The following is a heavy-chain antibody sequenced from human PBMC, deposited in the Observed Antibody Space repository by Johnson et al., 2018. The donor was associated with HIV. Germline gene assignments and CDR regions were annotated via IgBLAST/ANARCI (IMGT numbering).Heavy chain of an antibody. CDR3: AKVYSSSVPAPGI. CDR2: IYSGGST. CDR1: GFTVSRNY. D-gene: IGHD6-6*01. V-gene: IGHV3-66*01. J-gene: IGHJ3*02. Sequence: VQLVESGGGLVKPGGSLRLSCAASGFTVSRNYMSWVRQAPGKGLEWVSVIYSGGSTYYADSVKGRFTISRDNSKNTLFLQMNSLRAEDTAVYYCAKVYSSSVPAPGIWGQGTMVTVSS.